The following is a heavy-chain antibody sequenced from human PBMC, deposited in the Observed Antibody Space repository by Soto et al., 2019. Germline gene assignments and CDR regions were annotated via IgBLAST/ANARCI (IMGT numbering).Heavy chain of an antibody. Sequence: SETLSLTCTVSGGSISSGGYYWSWIRQHPGKGLEWIGYIYYSGSTYYNPSLKSRVTISVDTSKNQFSLKLSSVTAADTAVYYCAGVRGYSGLFDYWGQGTLVTVSS. CDR1: GGSISSGGYY. CDR2: IYYSGST. J-gene: IGHJ4*02. V-gene: IGHV4-31*03. D-gene: IGHD5-12*01. CDR3: AGVRGYSGLFDY.